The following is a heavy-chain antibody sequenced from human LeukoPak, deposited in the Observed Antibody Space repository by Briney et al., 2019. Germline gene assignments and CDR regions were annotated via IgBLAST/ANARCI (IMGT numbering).Heavy chain of an antibody. D-gene: IGHD6-13*01. CDR1: GGSISSSSYF. Sequence: PSETLSLTCTVSGGSISSSSYFWGWIRQPPGKGLEWIASSYYSGSTQYNPSLKSRATISVDTSKDQFSLDLRSVTAADTAVYYCAGSRSFWRGFDYWGQGTLVTVSS. CDR2: SYYSGST. CDR3: AGSRSFWRGFDY. V-gene: IGHV4-39*01. J-gene: IGHJ4*02.